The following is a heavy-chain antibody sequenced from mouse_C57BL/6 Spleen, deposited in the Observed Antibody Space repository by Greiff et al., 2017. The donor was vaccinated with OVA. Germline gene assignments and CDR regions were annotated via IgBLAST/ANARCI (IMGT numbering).Heavy chain of an antibody. D-gene: IGHD2-2*01. V-gene: IGHV5-17*01. CDR3: VKEGGYDDWYFDV. J-gene: IGHJ1*03. Sequence: EVNVVESGGGLVKPGGSLKLSCAASGFTFSDYGMHWVRQAPEKGLEWVAYISSGSSTIYYADTVKGRFTISRDNAKNTLFLQMTSLRSEDTAMYYCVKEGGYDDWYFDVWGTGTTVTVSS. CDR1: GFTFSDYG. CDR2: ISSGSSTI.